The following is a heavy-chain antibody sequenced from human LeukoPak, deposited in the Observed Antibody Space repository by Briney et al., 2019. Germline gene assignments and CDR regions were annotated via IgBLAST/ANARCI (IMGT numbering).Heavy chain of an antibody. CDR1: GFTFSSYS. Sequence: PGGSLRLSCAASGFTFSSYSMNWVRQAPGKGLEWVSSISSSSGYIYYADSVKGRFTISRDNAKNSLYLQMNSLRAEDTAVYYCARVGLGTYAFDIWGQGTMVTVSS. J-gene: IGHJ3*02. CDR2: ISSSSGYI. V-gene: IGHV3-21*01. CDR3: ARVGLGTYAFDI. D-gene: IGHD1-26*01.